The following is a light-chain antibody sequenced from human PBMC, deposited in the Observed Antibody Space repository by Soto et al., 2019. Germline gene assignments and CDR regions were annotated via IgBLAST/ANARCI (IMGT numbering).Light chain of an antibody. J-gene: IGKJ1*01. CDR2: RAS. V-gene: IGKV1-5*03. CDR1: QSVSTS. Sequence: EIPLNQAPTTLSRSLGSRSTITCRASQSVSTSLAWYQQKPGKAPKLLIYRASNLQSGVPSRFGGSGSGTDFTLTISWLQPEDFATYCCQQSYITPRTFAQGSIVDIK. CDR3: QQSYITPRT.